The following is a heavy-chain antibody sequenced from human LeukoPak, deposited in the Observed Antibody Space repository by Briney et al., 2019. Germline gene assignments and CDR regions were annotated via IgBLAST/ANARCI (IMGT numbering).Heavy chain of an antibody. Sequence: GGSLRLSCAASGFTFSSYAMSWVRQAPGKGLEWVSAISGSGGSTYYADSVKGRFTISRDNSKNTPYLQMNSLRAEDTAVYYCAKGRYYDFWSGYSMDNWFDPWGQGTLVTVSS. J-gene: IGHJ5*02. D-gene: IGHD3-3*01. CDR1: GFTFSSYA. CDR3: AKGRYYDFWSGYSMDNWFDP. CDR2: ISGSGGST. V-gene: IGHV3-23*01.